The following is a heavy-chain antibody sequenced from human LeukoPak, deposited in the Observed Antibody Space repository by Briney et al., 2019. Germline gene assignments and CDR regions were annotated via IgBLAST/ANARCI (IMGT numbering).Heavy chain of an antibody. V-gene: IGHV3-53*01. D-gene: IGHD2-2*01. CDR1: GFTVSSNY. Sequence: PGGSLRLSCAASGFTVSSNYMSWVRQAPGKGLEWVSVIYSGGSTYYADSVKGRFTISRDNSKNTLYLQMNSLRAEGTAVYYCARIVVVPAAYYMDVWGKGTTVTVSS. J-gene: IGHJ6*03. CDR2: IYSGGST. CDR3: ARIVVVPAAYYMDV.